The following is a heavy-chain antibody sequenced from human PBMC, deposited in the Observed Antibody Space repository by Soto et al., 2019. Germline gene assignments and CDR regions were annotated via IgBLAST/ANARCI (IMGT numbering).Heavy chain of an antibody. CDR1: GFSFSTYA. D-gene: IGHD3-10*01. CDR3: AKGLIQRLYYYCSESYLPTLIDS. J-gene: IGHJ5*01. Sequence: PGGSLRLSCAVSGFSFSTYAMSWVRQAPGKGLEWVSGISAGGGNTYYADSVRGRFTISRDNSKDTLYLQMTSLRAEDTAVYYCAKGLIQRLYYYCSESYLPTLIDSWGQRTLVTVSS. V-gene: IGHV3-23*01. CDR2: ISAGGGNT.